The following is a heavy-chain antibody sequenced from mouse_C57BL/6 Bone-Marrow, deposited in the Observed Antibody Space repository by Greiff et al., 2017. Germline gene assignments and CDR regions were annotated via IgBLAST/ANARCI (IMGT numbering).Heavy chain of an antibody. Sequence: VQLQQSGPELVKPGASVKISCKASGYAFSSSWMNWVKQRPGKGLEWIGRIYPGDGDTNYNGKVKGKATLTADKSSSTAYMQLSSLTSEDSAVYFCAREIGKDWYFDVWGTGTTVTVSS. CDR2: IYPGDGDT. J-gene: IGHJ1*03. V-gene: IGHV1-82*01. CDR3: AREIGKDWYFDV. CDR1: GYAFSSSW. D-gene: IGHD3-1*01.